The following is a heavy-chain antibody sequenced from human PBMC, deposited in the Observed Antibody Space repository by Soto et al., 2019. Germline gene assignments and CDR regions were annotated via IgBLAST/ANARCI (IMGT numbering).Heavy chain of an antibody. CDR3: ARLWDSSGPIDY. Sequence: GGSLRLSCAASGFSFSAYEMNWVRQAPGKGLEWVSYISSSGSTIYYADSVKGRFTISRDNAKNSLYLQMNSLRAEDTAVYYCARLWDSSGPIDYWGQGTLVTVSS. D-gene: IGHD3-22*01. V-gene: IGHV3-48*03. J-gene: IGHJ4*02. CDR1: GFSFSAYE. CDR2: ISSSGSTI.